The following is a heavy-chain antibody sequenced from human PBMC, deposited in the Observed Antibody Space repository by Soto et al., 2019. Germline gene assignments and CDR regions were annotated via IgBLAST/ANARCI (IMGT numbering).Heavy chain of an antibody. CDR3: TTDVYYDYIWGSYRPGSDAFDI. D-gene: IGHD3-16*02. CDR1: GFTFSNAW. J-gene: IGHJ3*02. Sequence: EVQLVESGGGLVKPGGSLRLSCAASGFTFSNAWMSWVRQAPGKGLEWVGRIKSKTDGGTTDYAAPVKGRFTISRDDSKNTLYLQMNSLKTEDTAVYYCTTDVYYDYIWGSYRPGSDAFDIWGQGTMVTVSS. V-gene: IGHV3-15*01. CDR2: IKSKTDGGTT.